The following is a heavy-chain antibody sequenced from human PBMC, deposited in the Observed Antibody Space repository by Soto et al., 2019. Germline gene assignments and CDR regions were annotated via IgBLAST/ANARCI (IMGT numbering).Heavy chain of an antibody. V-gene: IGHV3-53*02. J-gene: IGHJ4*02. CDR1: GFTVSDTY. CDR3: ARGKSGWLTFDY. D-gene: IGHD6-19*01. CDR2: IYSGSAT. Sequence: EVRLVKTGGGLIQPGGSLRLSCAASGFTVSDTYMNWVRQAPGKGLEWVSVIYSGSATYYADPAKGRFTTSRDKSKNTVFLKMSSLRVGDTAVYYCARGKSGWLTFDYWGQGILVNVPS.